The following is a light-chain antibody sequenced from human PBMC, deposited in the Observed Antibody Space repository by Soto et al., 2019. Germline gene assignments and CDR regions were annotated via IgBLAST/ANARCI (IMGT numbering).Light chain of an antibody. V-gene: IGLV2-14*01. CDR3: NSYTTISNRV. CDR1: STDIGAYNY. J-gene: IGLJ1*01. Sequence: QSVLTQPASVSGSPGQSITISCTGTSTDIGAYNYVSWYQQHPGKAPKLLIYEVTNRPSGASNRFSGSKSGNTASLTISGLQAEDEANYYCNSYTTISNRVFGAGTKVTV. CDR2: EVT.